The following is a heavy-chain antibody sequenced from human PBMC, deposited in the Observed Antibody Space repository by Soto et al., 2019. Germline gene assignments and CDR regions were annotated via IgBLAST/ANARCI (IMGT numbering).Heavy chain of an antibody. V-gene: IGHV1-24*01. J-gene: IGHJ6*02. D-gene: IGHD3-10*01. CDR3: ATGKESPPYYYYGMDV. CDR2: FDPEDGET. CDR1: GYTLTELS. Sequence: ASVKVSCKVSGYTLTELSTHWVRQAPGKGLEWVGGFDPEDGETIYAQKFQGRVTMTEDTSTDTAYMELSSLRSEDTAVYYCATGKESPPYYYYGMDVWGQGTTVTVS.